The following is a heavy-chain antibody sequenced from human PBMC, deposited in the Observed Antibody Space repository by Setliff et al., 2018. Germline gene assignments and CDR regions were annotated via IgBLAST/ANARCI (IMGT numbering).Heavy chain of an antibody. CDR2: IYYDGTT. CDR1: GDSFNNVDLY. V-gene: IGHV4-39*07. D-gene: IGHD3-22*01. CDR3: ARAPRYFDSTGSYFDG. J-gene: IGHJ4*02. Sequence: SETLSLTCTVSGDSFNNVDLYWGWIRQPPGKGPEWLGTIYYDGTTHYSPSLESRVTISVDTTKNQFSLRLTSVTAADTAVYYCARAPRYFDSTGSYFDGWGQGTLVTVSS.